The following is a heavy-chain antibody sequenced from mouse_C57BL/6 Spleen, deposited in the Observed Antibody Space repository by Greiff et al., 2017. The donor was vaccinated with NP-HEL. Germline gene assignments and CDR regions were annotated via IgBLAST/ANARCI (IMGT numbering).Heavy chain of an antibody. D-gene: IGHD2-2*01. J-gene: IGHJ4*01. CDR1: GFTFSDYY. Sequence: EVMLVESGGGLVQPGGSLKLSCAASGFTFSDYYMYWVRQTPEKRLEWVAYISNGGGSTYYPDTVKGRFTISRDNAKNTLYLQMSRLKSEDTAMYYCARRGYGGMDYWGQGTSVTVSS. CDR3: ARRGYGGMDY. V-gene: IGHV5-12*01. CDR2: ISNGGGST.